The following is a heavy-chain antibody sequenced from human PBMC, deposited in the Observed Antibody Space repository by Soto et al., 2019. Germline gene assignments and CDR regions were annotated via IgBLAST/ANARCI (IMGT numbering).Heavy chain of an antibody. CDR3: ARVPIAAVEFVDY. Sequence: GSLRLSCAASGFTVSSYSMNWVRQAPGKGLDWVSSISSSSSYINYAXXVRGRFTXXRGNARKSLYLQMNSPIADDTSVYYCARVPIAAVEFVDYWVQGTLVTVSS. CDR1: GFTVSSYS. J-gene: IGHJ4*02. V-gene: IGHV3-21*01. D-gene: IGHD6-13*01. CDR2: ISSSSSYI.